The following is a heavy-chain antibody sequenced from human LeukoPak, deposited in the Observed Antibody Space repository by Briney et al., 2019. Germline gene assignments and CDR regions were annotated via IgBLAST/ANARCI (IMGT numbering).Heavy chain of an antibody. CDR3: TSIKGGTQDY. V-gene: IGHV3-73*01. D-gene: IGHD1-14*01. CDR1: GFTFSGSA. J-gene: IGHJ4*02. CDR2: IRSKANSYAT. Sequence: GGSLRLSCAASGFTFSGSAMHWVRQASGKGLEWVGRIRSKANSYATAYAESVKGRFTISRDDSKKMAYLQMNSLKNEDTAVYYCTSIKGGTQDYWGQGTLVTVSS.